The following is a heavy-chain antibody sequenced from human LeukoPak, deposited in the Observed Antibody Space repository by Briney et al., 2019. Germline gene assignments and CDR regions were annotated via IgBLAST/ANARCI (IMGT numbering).Heavy chain of an antibody. Sequence: AASVKVSCKASGYTFTGYYMHWVRQAPGQGLEWMGWINPNSGGTNYAQKFQGRVTMTRDTSISTAYMELSRLRSDDTAVYYCAREERNYYGSGSYASDYWGQGTLVTVSS. D-gene: IGHD3-10*01. V-gene: IGHV1-2*02. J-gene: IGHJ4*02. CDR2: INPNSGGT. CDR3: AREERNYYGSGSYASDY. CDR1: GYTFTGYY.